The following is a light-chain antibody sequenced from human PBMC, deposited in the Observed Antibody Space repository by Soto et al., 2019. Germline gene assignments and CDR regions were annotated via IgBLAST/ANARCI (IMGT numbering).Light chain of an antibody. CDR2: EAS. V-gene: IGKV3-15*01. J-gene: IGKJ4*01. CDR3: QQYKNWPPLT. Sequence: EIVMTQSPATLSVFPGERATLSCRASQSVSSYIAWYQAKPGQAPRLLIYEASTRATGIPARFSASGSGTKFTLTIDSLESDDFAVYYCQQYKNWPPLTFGGGTKVDIK. CDR1: QSVSSY.